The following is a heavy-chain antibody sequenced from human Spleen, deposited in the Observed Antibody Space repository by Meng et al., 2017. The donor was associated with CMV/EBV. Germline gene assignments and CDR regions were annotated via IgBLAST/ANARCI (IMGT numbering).Heavy chain of an antibody. D-gene: IGHD6-25*01. CDR1: GFTFSSYG. J-gene: IGHJ4*02. Sequence: GESLKISCAASGFTFSSYGMHWVRQAPGKGLEWVAFIRYDGSNKYYADSVKGRFTISRDNAKNSLYLQMNSLRAEDTAVYYCARGDGSYWGQGTLVTVSS. CDR3: ARGDGSY. CDR2: IRYDGSNK. V-gene: IGHV3-30*02.